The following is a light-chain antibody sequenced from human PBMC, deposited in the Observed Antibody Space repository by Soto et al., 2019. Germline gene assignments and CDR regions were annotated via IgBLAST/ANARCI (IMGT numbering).Light chain of an antibody. J-gene: IGLJ2*01. Sequence: QSALTQPPSASGSPGQSVTISCTGTSSDVGGYNYVSWYQQHPGKAPKLMIYEVSKRPSGVPDRFSGSKSGNTASLTVSGLQAEDEADYYCCSYAGSSSLVFGGVTQLIVL. CDR2: EVS. V-gene: IGLV2-8*01. CDR1: SSDVGGYNY. CDR3: CSYAGSSSLV.